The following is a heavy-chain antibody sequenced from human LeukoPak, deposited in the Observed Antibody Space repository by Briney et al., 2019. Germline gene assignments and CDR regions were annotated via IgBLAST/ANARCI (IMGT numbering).Heavy chain of an antibody. CDR3: ARIRLRGAFDI. Sequence: SETLSLTCAVYGGSFSGYYWSWIRQPPGKGLEWIGEINHSGSTNYNPSLKSRVTISVDTSKNQFSLKLSSVTAADTAVYCCARIRLRGAFDIWGQGTMVTVSS. D-gene: IGHD4-17*01. CDR1: GGSFSGYY. V-gene: IGHV4-34*01. CDR2: INHSGST. J-gene: IGHJ3*02.